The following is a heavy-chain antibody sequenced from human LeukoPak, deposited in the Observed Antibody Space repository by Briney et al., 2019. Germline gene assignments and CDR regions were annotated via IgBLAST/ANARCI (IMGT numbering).Heavy chain of an antibody. CDR1: GFSFSSYA. CDR2: ISGSGDNT. CDR3: ARDSGEGGTFDY. D-gene: IGHD1-26*01. J-gene: IGHJ4*02. Sequence: GGSLKLSCAASGFSFSSYAMSWVRQAPGKGLEWVSSISGSGDNTYYAESVKGRFTISRDNSKNTLFLQMNSLRAEDTAVYYCARDSGEGGTFDYWGQGTLVSVSS. V-gene: IGHV3-23*01.